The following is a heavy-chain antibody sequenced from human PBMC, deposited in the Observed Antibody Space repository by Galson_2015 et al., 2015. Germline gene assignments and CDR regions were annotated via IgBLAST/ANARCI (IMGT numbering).Heavy chain of an antibody. CDR2: ISGSGGST. J-gene: IGHJ3*02. CDR3: AKALGSSWYLFAFDI. Sequence: SLRLSCAASGFSFSSYAMSWVRQAPGKGLERVSAISGSGGSTQYADSVKGRFTISRDNAKNTLSLQMNSQRAEDTAVYYCAKALGSSWYLFAFDIWGQGTMVTVSS. V-gene: IGHV3-23*01. D-gene: IGHD6-13*01. CDR1: GFSFSSYA.